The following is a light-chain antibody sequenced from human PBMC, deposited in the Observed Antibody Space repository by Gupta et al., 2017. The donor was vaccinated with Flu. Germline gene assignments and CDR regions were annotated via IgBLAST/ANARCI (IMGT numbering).Light chain of an antibody. V-gene: IGKV3-11*01. CDR2: DAS. Sequence: EIVLTQSPATLSLSPGERATLSCRASQSVSSYLAWYQQKPGQAPRLLIYDASNRATGIPARFSGSGSGTDFTLTISSLEPEDFAVYYCQQRSNCQTIFGQGTKLEIK. J-gene: IGKJ2*01. CDR1: QSVSSY. CDR3: QQRSNCQTI.